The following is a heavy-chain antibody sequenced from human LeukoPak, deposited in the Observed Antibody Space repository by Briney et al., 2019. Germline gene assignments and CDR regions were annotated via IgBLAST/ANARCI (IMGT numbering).Heavy chain of an antibody. CDR1: GFTYSNAW. D-gene: IGHD3-3*01. CDR3: ITGAPGITIFGVANDAFDI. Sequence: PGGSLRLSCAASGFTYSNAWMSWVRQAPGKGLEWVGRIKSKTDGGTTDYAAPVKGRFTISRDDSKNTLYLQMNSLKTEDTAVYYCITGAPGITIFGVANDAFDIWGQGTMVTVSS. J-gene: IGHJ3*02. CDR2: IKSKTDGGTT. V-gene: IGHV3-15*01.